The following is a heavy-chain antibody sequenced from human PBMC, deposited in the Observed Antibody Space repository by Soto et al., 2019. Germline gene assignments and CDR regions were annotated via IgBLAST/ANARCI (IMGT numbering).Heavy chain of an antibody. J-gene: IGHJ5*02. V-gene: IGHV4-30-4*01. Sequence: KPSETLSLTCTVSGGSISSGDYYWSWIRQPPGKGLEWIGYIYYSGSTYYNPSLKSRVTISVDTSKNQFSLELSSVTAADTAVYYCARTAAVRGGRSGWFDPWGQGTLVTVSS. CDR1: GGSISSGDYY. D-gene: IGHD3-10*01. CDR3: ARTAAVRGGRSGWFDP. CDR2: IYYSGST.